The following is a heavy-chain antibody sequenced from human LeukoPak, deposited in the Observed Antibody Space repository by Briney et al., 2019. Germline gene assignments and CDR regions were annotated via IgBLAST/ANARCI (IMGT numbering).Heavy chain of an antibody. Sequence: GGSLRLSCTGSGFSSDAYAMSWVRQAPGKGLEWVGFIRSKTYGGTTEYAASVQGRFTISRDDSKSIAYLQMNSLKTEDTAVYYCGRFLECSIDYWGQGILVTVSS. CDR3: GRFLECSIDY. CDR1: GFSSDAYA. J-gene: IGHJ4*02. D-gene: IGHD3-3*01. V-gene: IGHV3-49*04. CDR2: IRSKTYGGTT.